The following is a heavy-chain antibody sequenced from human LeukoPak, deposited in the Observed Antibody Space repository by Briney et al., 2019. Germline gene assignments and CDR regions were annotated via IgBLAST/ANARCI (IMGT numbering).Heavy chain of an antibody. Sequence: PGGSLRLSCVASGFTFSSYAMSWVRQAPGKGLERVSGISGSGGSTYYADSVKGRFTISRDNSKNTLFLQMNSLRAEDTAVYYCAKETYSSGWYPYFDYWGQGTLVTVSS. V-gene: IGHV3-23*01. CDR2: ISGSGGST. D-gene: IGHD6-19*01. CDR3: AKETYSSGWYPYFDY. J-gene: IGHJ4*02. CDR1: GFTFSSYA.